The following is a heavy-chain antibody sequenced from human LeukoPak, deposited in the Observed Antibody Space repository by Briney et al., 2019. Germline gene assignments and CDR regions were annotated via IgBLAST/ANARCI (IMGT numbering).Heavy chain of an antibody. CDR1: GFTFSRFS. J-gene: IGHJ4*02. CDR3: ARESNTIGSFDY. V-gene: IGHV3-21*01. CDR2: IYVTGNYI. Sequence: SGGSLRLSCATSGFTFSRFSFRWVRQAPGKGLEWVASIYVTGNYINYADSVKGRVTISRDNAKNSVYLQMNSLRAEDTAVYYCARESNTIGSFDYWGQGTLVTVSS. D-gene: IGHD1-14*01.